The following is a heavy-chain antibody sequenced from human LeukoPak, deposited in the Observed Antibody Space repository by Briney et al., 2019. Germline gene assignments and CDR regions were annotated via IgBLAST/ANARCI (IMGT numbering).Heavy chain of an antibody. V-gene: IGHV4-4*07. J-gene: IGHJ4*02. CDR1: GDSISYYY. Sequence: SETLSLTCTVSGDSISYYYWSWIRQPAGKGLEWIGRISTSGTTNYNPSLKSRVTMSVDTSKNQFSLKLSSVTAADTAVYYCAGDIAVAPGAPAPSSLDYWGQGTLVTVSS. CDR3: AGDIAVAPGAPAPSSLDY. D-gene: IGHD6-19*01. CDR2: ISTSGTT.